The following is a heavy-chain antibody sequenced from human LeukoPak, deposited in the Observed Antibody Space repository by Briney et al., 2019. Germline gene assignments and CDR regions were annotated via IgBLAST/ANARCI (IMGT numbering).Heavy chain of an antibody. CDR3: ARRSPLRYRSSTSCYGDASVYYGMDV. Sequence: SETLSLTCTVSGGSISSYYWSWIRQPPGEGLEWIGYIYSSGSTNYNPSLKTRVTISVDTSKNQFSLKLSSVTAADTAVYYCARRSPLRYRSSTSCYGDASVYYGMDVWGQGTTVTVSS. D-gene: IGHD2-2*01. V-gene: IGHV4-4*09. J-gene: IGHJ6*02. CDR1: GGSISSYY. CDR2: IYSSGST.